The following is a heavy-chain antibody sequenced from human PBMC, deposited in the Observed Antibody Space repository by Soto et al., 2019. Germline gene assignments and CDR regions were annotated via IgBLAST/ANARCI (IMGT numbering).Heavy chain of an antibody. Sequence: PSQTLSLTCAISGDSVSSNSAAWNWIRQSPSRGLEWLGRTYYRSKWFNDYAVSVKSRITINPDTSKNQFSLQLSSVTPEDTAVYYCARAGPYYDSSGYYDSWGQGILVTVSS. CDR1: GDSVSSNSAA. J-gene: IGHJ4*02. CDR3: ARAGPYYDSSGYYDS. V-gene: IGHV6-1*01. CDR2: TYYRSKWFN. D-gene: IGHD3-22*01.